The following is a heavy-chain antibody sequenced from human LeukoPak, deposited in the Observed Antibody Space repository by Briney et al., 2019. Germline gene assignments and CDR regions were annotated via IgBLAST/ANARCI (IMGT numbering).Heavy chain of an antibody. J-gene: IGHJ6*03. V-gene: IGHV3-48*04. CDR1: GFTFSSYS. D-gene: IGHD4-11*01. CDR2: ISSSSSTI. CDR3: AREGYSNRHYYYYYMDV. Sequence: PGGSLRLSCAASGFTFSSYSMNWVRQAPGKGLEWVSYISSSSSTIYYADSVKGRFTISRDNAKNSLYLQMNSLRAEDTAVYYCAREGYSNRHYYYYYMDVWGKGTTVTVSS.